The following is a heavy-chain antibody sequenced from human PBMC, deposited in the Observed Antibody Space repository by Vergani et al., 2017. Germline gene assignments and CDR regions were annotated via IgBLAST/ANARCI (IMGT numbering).Heavy chain of an antibody. V-gene: IGHV3-7*03. Sequence: EVQLVESGGGLVQPGGSLRLSCAASGFTFSSYWMSWVRQAPGKGMEWVANIKQDGSEKYYVDSGKGRFTISRDNAKNSLYLQMNSLRAEDTAVYYCARANYGDHGYFDYWGQGTLVTVSS. D-gene: IGHD4-17*01. CDR1: GFTFSSYW. CDR2: IKQDGSEK. J-gene: IGHJ4*02. CDR3: ARANYGDHGYFDY.